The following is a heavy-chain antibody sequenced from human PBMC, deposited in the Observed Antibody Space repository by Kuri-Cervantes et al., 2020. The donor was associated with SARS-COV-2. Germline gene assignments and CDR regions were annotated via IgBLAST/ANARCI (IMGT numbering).Heavy chain of an antibody. Sequence: GESLKISCAASGFTFSSYAMHWVRRAPGKGLEWVAVISYDGSNKYYADSVKGRFTISRDNSRNTLYLQMNSLRAEDTAVYYCAKAEWLERGGIDYWGQGTLVTVSS. CDR2: ISYDGSNK. J-gene: IGHJ4*02. V-gene: IGHV3-30-3*01. CDR3: AKAEWLERGGIDY. CDR1: GFTFSSYA. D-gene: IGHD6-19*01.